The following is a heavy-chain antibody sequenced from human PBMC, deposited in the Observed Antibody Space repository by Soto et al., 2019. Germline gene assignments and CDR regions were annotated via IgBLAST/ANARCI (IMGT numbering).Heavy chain of an antibody. D-gene: IGHD2-15*01. J-gene: IGHJ4*02. CDR1: GIRLSTFW. CDR2: INVDGSKT. Sequence: EVQLVESGGGLVQPGGSLTLSCEASGIRLSTFWVNWVRQTPGEGLVWVSRINVDGSKTDYADSVRGRFTISRDNAKNTVHLQMNSLRAEDTAIYYCARPYCSGGSCSSPPDFWGQGTLVTVSS. V-gene: IGHV3-74*01. CDR3: ARPYCSGGSCSSPPDF.